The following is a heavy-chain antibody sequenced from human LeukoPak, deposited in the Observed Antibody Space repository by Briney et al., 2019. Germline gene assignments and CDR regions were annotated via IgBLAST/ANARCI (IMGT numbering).Heavy chain of an antibody. CDR1: GGSISSGDYY. CDR2: IYYSGST. J-gene: IGHJ5*02. CDR3: ARDIPDPIIVVVPAGWFDP. D-gene: IGHD2-2*01. V-gene: IGHV4-30-4*08. Sequence: SQTLSLTCTVSGGSISSGDYYWSWIRQPPGKGLEWIGYIYYSGSTYYNPSLESRVTISVDTSKNQFSLKLSSVTAADTAVYYCARDIPDPIIVVVPAGWFDPWGQGTLVTVSS.